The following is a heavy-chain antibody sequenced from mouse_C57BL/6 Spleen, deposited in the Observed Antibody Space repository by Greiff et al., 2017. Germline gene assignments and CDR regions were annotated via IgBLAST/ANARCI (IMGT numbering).Heavy chain of an antibody. CDR2: ISSGSSTI. Sequence: EVMLVESGGGLVKPGGSLKLSCAASGFTFSDYGMHWVRQAPEKGLEWVAYISSGSSTIYYADPVKGRFTISRDNAKNTLFLQMTSLRSEDTAMYYCARRDYDWFAYWGQGTLVTVSA. CDR1: GFTFSDYG. D-gene: IGHD2-4*01. CDR3: ARRDYDWFAY. J-gene: IGHJ3*01. V-gene: IGHV5-17*01.